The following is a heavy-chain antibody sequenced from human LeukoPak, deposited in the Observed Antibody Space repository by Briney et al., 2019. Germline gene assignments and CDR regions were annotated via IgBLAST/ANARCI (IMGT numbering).Heavy chain of an antibody. CDR1: GFTFYDYA. V-gene: IGHV3-43*02. D-gene: IGHD3-10*01. CDR3: AKDFRSGTYYPYYYYGMDV. J-gene: IGHJ6*02. Sequence: GGSLRLSCAASGFTFYDYAMHWVRHAPGKGLEWVSLISGDGGSTYYADSVKGRFTISRDNSKNSLYLQMNSPRTEDTALYYCAKDFRSGTYYPYYYYGMDVWGQGTTVTVSS. CDR2: ISGDGGST.